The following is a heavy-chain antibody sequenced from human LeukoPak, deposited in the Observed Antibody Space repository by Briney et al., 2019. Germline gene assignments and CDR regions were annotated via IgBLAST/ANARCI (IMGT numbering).Heavy chain of an antibody. CDR2: IHPNNGAT. V-gene: IGHV1-2*02. Sequence: ASVTVSCKASGYTFTGSGWYLYWLRQAPGQGLECVGWIHPNNGATLYAQKFQGRVAMTTDTSISTAYMELSRLRPDDTAMYYCARDGPAQMVDFDYWGQGTLVTVSS. J-gene: IGHJ4*02. CDR1: GYTFTGSGWY. CDR3: ARDGPAQMVDFDY. D-gene: IGHD2-8*01.